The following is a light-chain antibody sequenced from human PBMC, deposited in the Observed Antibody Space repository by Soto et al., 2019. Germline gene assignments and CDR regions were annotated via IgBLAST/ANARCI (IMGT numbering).Light chain of an antibody. V-gene: IGKV1-9*01. J-gene: IGKJ1*01. CDR3: QQLDSDPPWT. CDR2: LAS. Sequence: IPLTQSPSSLSASVGDRVTITCRASQDISTYLAWYQQIPGRAPKLLIYLASTLHTGVPSRFSGSGSGTDFTLTISNLQPEDFATYYCQQLDSDPPWTFGRGTRVEIK. CDR1: QDISTY.